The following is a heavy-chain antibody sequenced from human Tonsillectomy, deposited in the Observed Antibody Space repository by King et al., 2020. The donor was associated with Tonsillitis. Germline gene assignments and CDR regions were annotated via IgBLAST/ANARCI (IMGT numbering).Heavy chain of an antibody. CDR3: AKDRGRGPGYYFDY. J-gene: IGHJ4*02. CDR1: GFTFLSYS. V-gene: IGHV3-23*04. D-gene: IGHD1-14*01. CDR2: ISNNVGRT. Sequence: VQLVESGGDLVQPGGSLRLSCAASGFTFLSYSMSWGRQAPGKGLEGVAGISNNVGRTFFDDSVKGRFTISRDNSKNTLYLQISSLRAEDTAVYHCAKDRGRGPGYYFDYWGQGALVTVSS.